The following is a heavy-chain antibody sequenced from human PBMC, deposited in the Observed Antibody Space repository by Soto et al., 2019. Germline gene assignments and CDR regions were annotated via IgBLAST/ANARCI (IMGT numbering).Heavy chain of an antibody. Sequence: HLVESGGGLVKPGGSLRLSCAASGFTFSNAWMSWVRQAPGKGLEWVGRIKGEADGGTTDYAAPVKGRITISRDHSKDTLYLQMISLKTEDTAVYYCTTGLSNGYYNFDYWGQGTPVTVSS. CDR2: IKGEADGGTT. CDR1: GFTFSNAW. J-gene: IGHJ4*02. D-gene: IGHD3-22*01. CDR3: TTGLSNGYYNFDY. V-gene: IGHV3-15*01.